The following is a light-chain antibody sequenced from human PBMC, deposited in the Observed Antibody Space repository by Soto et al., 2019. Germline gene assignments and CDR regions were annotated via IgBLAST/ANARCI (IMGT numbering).Light chain of an antibody. CDR2: EAT. V-gene: IGLV2-8*01. Sequence: QSALAQPPSASGSPGQSVAISCTGTTSDVGGYNFVSWYQQHPGKAPKLIIYEATKRPSGVPDRFSGAWSGNTASLIVSGLQAEDEADYYCSAFAGSEGYVFGSGTKLTGL. CDR1: TSDVGGYNF. J-gene: IGLJ1*01. CDR3: SAFAGSEGYV.